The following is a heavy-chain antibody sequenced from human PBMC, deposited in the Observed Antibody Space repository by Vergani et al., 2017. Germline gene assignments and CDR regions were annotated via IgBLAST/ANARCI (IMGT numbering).Heavy chain of an antibody. V-gene: IGHV4-61*02. Sequence: QVQLQESGPGLVKPSQTMSLSCTIYGDSISSGSYYCSWIRQPAGKGLEWIGRIYASGSANYNPSLRSRVTMSIDTSKNQFSLNLNSVTVTDTAVYYCARGSDYGDFYYYIDVWGRGTMVTISS. CDR2: IYASGSA. CDR1: GDSISSGSYY. D-gene: IGHD4-17*01. CDR3: ARGSDYGDFYYYIDV. J-gene: IGHJ6*03.